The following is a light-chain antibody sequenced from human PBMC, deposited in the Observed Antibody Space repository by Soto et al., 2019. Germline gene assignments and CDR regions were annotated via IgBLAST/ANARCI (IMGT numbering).Light chain of an antibody. CDR1: SSDVGGYYY. Sequence: QSALTQPASVSGSPGQSITISCTGTSSDVGGYYYVSWYQHHPGKAPKLMIYQVSNRPSGVSNRFSGSKSGNTASLTISGLQAEDEADYYCSSYTSSNTFYVFGTGTKGTVL. CDR2: QVS. V-gene: IGLV2-14*01. J-gene: IGLJ1*01. CDR3: SSYTSSNTFYV.